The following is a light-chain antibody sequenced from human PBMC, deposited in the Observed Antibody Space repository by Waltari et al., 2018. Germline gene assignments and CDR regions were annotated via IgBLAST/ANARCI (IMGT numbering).Light chain of an antibody. CDR1: QRVSSN. Sequence: EIVMTQSPATLSVSPGERATLPCRASQRVSSNLAWYQQKPGQAPRLLIYGAPTRATGIPARFSGSGSGTEFTLTISSLQSEDFAVYYCQQYNNWPRGTFGQGTKVEIK. CDR2: GAP. CDR3: QQYNNWPRGT. V-gene: IGKV3-15*01. J-gene: IGKJ1*01.